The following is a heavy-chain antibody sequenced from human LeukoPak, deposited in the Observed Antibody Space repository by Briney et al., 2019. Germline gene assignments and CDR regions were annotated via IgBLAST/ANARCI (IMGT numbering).Heavy chain of an antibody. Sequence: SVKVSCKASGYTFTGYYMHWVRQAPGQGLEWMGGIIPIFGTANYAQKFQGRVTITADESTSTAYMELSSLRSEDTAVYYCARVLGYTLGAFDYWGQGTLVTVSS. D-gene: IGHD5-18*01. CDR3: ARVLGYTLGAFDY. J-gene: IGHJ4*02. CDR2: IIPIFGTA. CDR1: GYTFTGYY. V-gene: IGHV1-69*13.